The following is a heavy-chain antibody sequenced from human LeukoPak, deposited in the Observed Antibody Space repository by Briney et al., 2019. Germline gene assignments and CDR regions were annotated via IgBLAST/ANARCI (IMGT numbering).Heavy chain of an antibody. D-gene: IGHD6-13*01. Sequence: SETLSLTCTVSGGSISSGDYYWSWIRQPPGKGLEWIGYIYYSGSTYYNPSLKSRVTISVDTSKNQFSLKLTSVTAADTAVYYCASRGVAAAYDAFDIWGQGTMVTVSS. J-gene: IGHJ3*02. CDR1: GGSISSGDYY. V-gene: IGHV4-30-4*01. CDR3: ASRGVAAAYDAFDI. CDR2: IYYSGST.